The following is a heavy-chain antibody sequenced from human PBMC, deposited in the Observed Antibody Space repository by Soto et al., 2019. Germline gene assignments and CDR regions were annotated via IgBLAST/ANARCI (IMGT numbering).Heavy chain of an antibody. CDR2: IYYSGST. D-gene: IGHD3-22*01. V-gene: IGHV4-39*01. CDR1: GGSISSSSYY. CDR3: ASYYYDSSGYYYVPGVY. J-gene: IGHJ4*02. Sequence: PSETLSLTCTVSGGSISSSSYYWGWIRQPPGKGLEWIGSIYYSGSTYYNPSLKSRVTISADTSKNQFSLKLSSVTAADTAVYYCASYYYDSSGYYYVPGVYWGQGTLVTVS.